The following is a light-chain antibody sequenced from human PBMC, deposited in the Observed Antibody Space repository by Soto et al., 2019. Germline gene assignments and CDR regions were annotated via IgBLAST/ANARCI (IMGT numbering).Light chain of an antibody. CDR1: QTVNSNY. CDR2: DVS. CDR3: QQYGSSRT. J-gene: IGKJ1*01. Sequence: EIVLTQSPGTLSLSPGERATLSCRASQTVNSNYLVWYQQKPGQAPRLLIYDVSHRATGIPDRFSGSGSGTDFTLTISSLEPEDFAVYYCQQYGSSRTFGQGTKVEI. V-gene: IGKV3-20*01.